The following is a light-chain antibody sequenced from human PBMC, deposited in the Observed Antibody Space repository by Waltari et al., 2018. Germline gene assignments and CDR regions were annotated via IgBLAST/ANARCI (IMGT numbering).Light chain of an antibody. J-gene: IGKJ4*02. CDR2: STS. CDR3: QQYYDSPLTT. CDR1: HDISNS. Sequence: DIQLTQSPSSLSPSLGHSLSIFCRASHDISNSIAWYQQKPGKAPKLLLYSTSKLESGGPSRFSGSGSGTDYTLTITSLQPEDFASYYCQQYYDSPLTTFGGGTKVEI. V-gene: IGKV1-NL1*01.